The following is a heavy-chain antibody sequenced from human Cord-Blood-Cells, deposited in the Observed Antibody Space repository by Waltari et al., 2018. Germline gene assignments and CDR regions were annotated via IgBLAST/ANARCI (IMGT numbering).Heavy chain of an antibody. CDR2: INPNSGGT. Sequence: QVQLVQSGAEVKKPGASVKVSCKASGYTFTGYYMHWVRQATGQGLEWMGWINPNSGGTNYAQKFQGRVTMTRDTSISTAYMELSRLRSDDTAVYYCARVFSAAADLTTFYWYFDLWGRGTLVTVSS. CDR1: GYTFTGYY. V-gene: IGHV1-2*02. J-gene: IGHJ2*01. D-gene: IGHD6-13*01. CDR3: ARVFSAAADLTTFYWYFDL.